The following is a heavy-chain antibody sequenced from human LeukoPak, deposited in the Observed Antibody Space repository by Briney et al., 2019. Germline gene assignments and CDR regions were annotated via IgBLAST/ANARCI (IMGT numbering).Heavy chain of an antibody. CDR3: ARSRREEDIVVVPAAMLIDAFDI. D-gene: IGHD2-2*01. CDR1: GYTFTSYY. CDR2: INPSGGST. V-gene: IGHV1-46*01. J-gene: IGHJ3*02. Sequence: ASVKVSCKASGYTFTSYYMHWVRQAPGQGLEGMGLINPSGGSTSYAQKFQGRVTMTRDTSTSTVYMELSSLRSEDTAVYYCARSRREEDIVVVPAAMLIDAFDIWGQGTMVTVSS.